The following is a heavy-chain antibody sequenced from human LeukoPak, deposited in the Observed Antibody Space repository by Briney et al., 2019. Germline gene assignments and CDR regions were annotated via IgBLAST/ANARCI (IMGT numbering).Heavy chain of an antibody. CDR1: GFTFSDYY. J-gene: IGHJ4*02. D-gene: IGHD3-16*02. CDR3: ARNRELSLSFDY. V-gene: IGHV3-11*04. CDR2: ISSSGSTI. Sequence: GGSLRLSCAASGFTFSDYYMSWIRQAPGKGLEWVSYISSSGSTIYYADSVKGRFTISRDNAKNSLYLQINSLRAEDTAVYYCARNRELSLSFDYWGQGTLVTVSS.